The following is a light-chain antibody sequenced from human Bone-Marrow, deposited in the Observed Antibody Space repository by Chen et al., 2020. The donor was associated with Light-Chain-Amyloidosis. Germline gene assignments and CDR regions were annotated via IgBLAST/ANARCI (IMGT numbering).Light chain of an antibody. CDR2: EDD. Sequence: NCMLTQPHSVSESPGKTVIIPCTRSSGSIATNYVQWYQQRPGSSPTTVIYEDDQRPSGVPDRFSGSIDRSSNSASLTSSGLKTEDEADYYCQSYQGSSQGVFGGGTKLTVL. V-gene: IGLV6-57*01. CDR3: QSYQGSSQGV. J-gene: IGLJ3*02. CDR1: SGSIATNY.